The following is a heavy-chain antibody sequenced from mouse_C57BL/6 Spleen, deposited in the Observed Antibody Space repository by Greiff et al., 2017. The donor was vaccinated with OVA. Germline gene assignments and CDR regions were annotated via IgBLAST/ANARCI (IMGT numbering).Heavy chain of an antibody. CDR3: ARGGGFYDYGGYYFDY. V-gene: IGHV1-39*01. J-gene: IGHJ2*01. CDR1: GYSFTDYN. D-gene: IGHD2-4*01. Sequence: EVQLQQSGPELVKPGASVKISCKASGYSFTDYNMNWVKQSNGKSLEWIGVINPNYGTTSYNQKFKGKATLTVDPSSSTAYMQLNSLTSEDSAVYSGARGGGFYDYGGYYFDYWGQGTTLTVSS. CDR2: INPNYGTT.